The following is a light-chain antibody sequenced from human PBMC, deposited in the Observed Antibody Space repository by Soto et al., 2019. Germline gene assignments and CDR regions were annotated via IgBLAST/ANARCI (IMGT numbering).Light chain of an antibody. CDR2: DAS. Sequence: DIKLTQSPSFLSASIGDRVTITCRASQGISSYLAWYQQKPGKAPNLLIYDASTLQSGVPSRFSGSGSGTEFTLTISSLQPEDFASYYCQQVDSSPWTFGQGTKVEIK. J-gene: IGKJ1*01. V-gene: IGKV1-9*01. CDR3: QQVDSSPWT. CDR1: QGISSY.